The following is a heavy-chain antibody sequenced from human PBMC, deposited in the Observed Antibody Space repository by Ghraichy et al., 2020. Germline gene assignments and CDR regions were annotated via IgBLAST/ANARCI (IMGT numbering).Heavy chain of an antibody. CDR3: AKGPPLAVPEDY. Sequence: GSLRLSCAASGFTFSNYAMSWVRQAPGKGLEWVSTITTTGGDTYYAGSVKGRFTISRDNSKNTLYLQMNSLRAEDTAVYYCAKGPPLAVPEDYWGQGTLVTVSS. CDR1: GFTFSNYA. V-gene: IGHV3-23*01. J-gene: IGHJ4*02. CDR2: ITTTGGDT. D-gene: IGHD2-2*01.